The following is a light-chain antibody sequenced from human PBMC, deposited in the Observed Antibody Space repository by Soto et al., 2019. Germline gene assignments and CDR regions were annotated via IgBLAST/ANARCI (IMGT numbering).Light chain of an antibody. Sequence: DIQMTQSPSTLSASVGDRVTITCRASQSISSWLAWYQQKPGKAPKLLIYKASSLESGVPSRFSGSGSGTEFTLTISSLQSEDFAEYHCRQYNNWPQTFGQGTKVDIK. CDR2: KAS. CDR3: RQYNNWPQT. V-gene: IGKV1-5*03. J-gene: IGKJ1*01. CDR1: QSISSW.